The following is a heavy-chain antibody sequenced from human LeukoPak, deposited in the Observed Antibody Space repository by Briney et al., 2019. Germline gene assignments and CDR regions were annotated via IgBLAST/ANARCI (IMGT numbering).Heavy chain of an antibody. CDR2: ISSSSSYI. D-gene: IGHD3-10*01. V-gene: IGHV3-21*01. CDR1: GFAFSSNS. CDR3: ARAVFGSGSSPDAFDI. Sequence: GGSLRLSCAASGFAFSSNSMNWVRQAPGKGLEWVSSISSSSSYIYYADSVKGRFTISRDNAKNSLYLQMNSLRAEDTAVYYCARAVFGSGSSPDAFDIWGQGTMVTVSS. J-gene: IGHJ3*02.